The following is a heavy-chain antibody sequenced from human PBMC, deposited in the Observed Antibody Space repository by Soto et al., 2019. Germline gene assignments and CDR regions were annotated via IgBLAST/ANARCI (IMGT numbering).Heavy chain of an antibody. CDR1: GGSISSYY. CDR2: IYYSGST. D-gene: IGHD6-13*01. V-gene: IGHV4-59*08. J-gene: IGHJ6*03. CDR3: ATTGYSSSSGYYYSMDV. Sequence: SETLSLTCTVSGGSISSYYWSWIRQPPGKGLEWIGYIYYSGSTNYNPSLKSRVTISVDTPKNQFSLKLSSVTAADTAVYYCATTGYSSSSGYYYSMDVWGKGTTVTVSS.